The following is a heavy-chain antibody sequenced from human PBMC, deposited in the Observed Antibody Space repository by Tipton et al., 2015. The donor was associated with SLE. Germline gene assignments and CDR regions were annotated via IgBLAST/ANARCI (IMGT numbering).Heavy chain of an antibody. CDR2: IFYNGST. D-gene: IGHD2-21*02. CDR1: SGSISWSSYY. J-gene: IGHJ2*01. V-gene: IGHV4-39*02. Sequence: TLSLTCTVSSGSISWSSYYWGWIRQSPGKGLEWIGSIFYNGSTHYNPSLKSRATISVDKSKNNFSLRLRSMTGADTAVYHCAAQNPDFDSYCGGDCPPRYFDLWGRGTLVTVSS. CDR3: AAQNPDFDSYCGGDCPPRYFDL.